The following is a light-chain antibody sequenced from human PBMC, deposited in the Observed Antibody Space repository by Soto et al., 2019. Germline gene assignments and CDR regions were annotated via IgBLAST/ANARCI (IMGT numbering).Light chain of an antibody. J-gene: IGKJ1*01. V-gene: IGKV1-5*03. CDR2: KAS. Sequence: DIPLSQSPSTLSASVGDRVTITCRASQTINSWLAWYQQKPGKAPKLLIYKASSLESGVPARFSGSVSGTEFTLTITGLQPDDFATYYCHQYNDYSETFGQGTKVEIK. CDR1: QTINSW. CDR3: HQYNDYSET.